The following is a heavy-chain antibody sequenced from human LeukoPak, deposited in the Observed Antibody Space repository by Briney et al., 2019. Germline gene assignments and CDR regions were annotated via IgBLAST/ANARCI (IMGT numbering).Heavy chain of an antibody. CDR3: ARAGSLSVPAYNWFDP. Sequence: SVKVSCKASGGTFSSYAISWVRQAPGQGLEWMGGIISIFGTANYAQKFQGRVTITTDESTSTAHMELSSLKSEGTALYYCARAGSLSVPAYNWFDPWAKGTLVTVSS. J-gene: IGHJ5*02. D-gene: IGHD3-10*01. CDR2: IISIFGTA. CDR1: GGTFSSYA. V-gene: IGHV1-69*05.